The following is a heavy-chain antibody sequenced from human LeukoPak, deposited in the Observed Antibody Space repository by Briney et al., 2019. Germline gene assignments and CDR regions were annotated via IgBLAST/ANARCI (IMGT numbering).Heavy chain of an antibody. J-gene: IGHJ4*02. D-gene: IGHD1-7*01. CDR2: INTDGSST. V-gene: IGHV3-74*01. CDR3: ASSDGITGTTPGFDY. CDR1: GFTFSSYW. Sequence: GGSLRLSCAASGFTFSSYWMHWVRQAPGKGLVWVSRINTDGSSTSYADSVKGRFTISRDNAKNTLYLQMNSLRAEDTAVYYCASSDGITGTTPGFDYWGQGTLVTVSS.